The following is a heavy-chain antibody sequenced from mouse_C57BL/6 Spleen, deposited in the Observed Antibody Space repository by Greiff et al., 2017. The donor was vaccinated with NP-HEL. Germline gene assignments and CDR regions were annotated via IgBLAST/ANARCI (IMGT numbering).Heavy chain of an antibody. Sequence: LVESGPELVKPGASVKISCKASGYSFTDYHMNWVKQSNGKSLEWIGVINPNYGTTSYNQKFKGKATLTVDQSSSTAYMQLNSLTSEDSAVYYWARDIDYDVGYYAMDYWGQGTSVTVSS. J-gene: IGHJ4*01. V-gene: IGHV1-39*01. CDR3: ARDIDYDVGYYAMDY. CDR1: GYSFTDYH. CDR2: INPNYGTT. D-gene: IGHD2-4*01.